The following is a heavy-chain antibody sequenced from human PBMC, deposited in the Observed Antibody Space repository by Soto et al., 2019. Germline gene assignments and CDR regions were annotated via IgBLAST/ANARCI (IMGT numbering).Heavy chain of an antibody. CDR3: ARGSAWSGTNWFDP. Sequence: QVQLQESGPGLVRPSETLSLTCTVSGGSINNYCWSWIRQPPGKGLEWIGYIYHSGSTSYSPSLKSRVTTSVDNSKNQFSLKLSSVTAADTAVYYCARGSAWSGTNWFDPWGQGTLITVSS. V-gene: IGHV4-4*09. CDR2: IYHSGST. D-gene: IGHD6-19*01. J-gene: IGHJ5*02. CDR1: GGSINNYC.